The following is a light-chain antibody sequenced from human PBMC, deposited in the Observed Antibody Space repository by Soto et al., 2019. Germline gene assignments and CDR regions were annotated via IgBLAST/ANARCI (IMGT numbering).Light chain of an antibody. CDR1: QSVSSK. CDR3: QQYNNWPLYT. V-gene: IGKV3-15*01. Sequence: EIVMTQSPATLSVSPGERATLSCRASQSVSSKLAWYQQKPGQAPRVLIYGASTRATGIPARFSGSGSGTEFTLTISSLQSDDSAVYYCQQYNNWPLYTFGQGTKLEIK. J-gene: IGKJ2*01. CDR2: GAS.